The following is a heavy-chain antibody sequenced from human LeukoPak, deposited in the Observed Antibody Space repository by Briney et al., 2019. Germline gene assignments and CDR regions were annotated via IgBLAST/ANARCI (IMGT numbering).Heavy chain of an antibody. CDR3: ASSITMIVVVKEEGAFDI. CDR2: ISYDGSNK. D-gene: IGHD3-22*01. V-gene: IGHV3-30-3*01. Sequence: GGSLRLSCAASGFTFSSYAMHWVRQAPGKGLEWVAVISYDGSNKYYADSVKGRFTISRDNSKNTLYLQMNSLRAEDTAVYYCASSITMIVVVKEEGAFDIWGQGTMVTVSS. CDR1: GFTFSSYA. J-gene: IGHJ3*02.